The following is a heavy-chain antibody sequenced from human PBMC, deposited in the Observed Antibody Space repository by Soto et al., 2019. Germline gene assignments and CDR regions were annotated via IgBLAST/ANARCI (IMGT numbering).Heavy chain of an antibody. CDR1: GFTFSTYA. D-gene: IGHD3-22*01. CDR2: FSGSGIST. Sequence: EVQLLESGGGLVQPGGSLRLSCAASGFTFSTYAVSWVRQAPGKGLEWVSTFSGSGISTYYADSVKGRFTISRDNSKNTLYLQMNSLRTEDTAVYYCAKEWSGGYDVFDYWGQGILVTVSS. V-gene: IGHV3-23*01. CDR3: AKEWSGGYDVFDY. J-gene: IGHJ4*02.